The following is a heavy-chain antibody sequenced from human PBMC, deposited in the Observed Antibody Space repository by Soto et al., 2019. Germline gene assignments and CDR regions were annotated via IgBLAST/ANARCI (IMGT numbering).Heavy chain of an antibody. V-gene: IGHV3-21*01. CDR1: GFTFSSYS. CDR3: ASDDGYSSGDDY. CDR2: ISSSSSYI. D-gene: IGHD6-19*01. Sequence: GGSLRLSCAASGFTFSSYSMNWVRQAPGKGLEWVSSISSSSSYIYYADSVKGRFTISRDNAKNSLYLQMNSLRAEDTAVYYCASDDGYSSGDDYCGQRTLVTVSS. J-gene: IGHJ4*02.